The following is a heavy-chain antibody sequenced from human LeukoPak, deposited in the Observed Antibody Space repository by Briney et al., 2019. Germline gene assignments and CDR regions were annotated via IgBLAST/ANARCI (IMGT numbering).Heavy chain of an antibody. CDR3: ARIRYFDWLLYGGGFDY. Sequence: GGSPRLSCAASGFTFSSYWMSWVRQAPGKGLEWVANIKQDGSEKYYVDSVKGRFTISRDNAKNSLYLQMNSLRAEDTAVYYCARIRYFDWLLYGGGFDYWGQGTLVTVSS. V-gene: IGHV3-7*01. J-gene: IGHJ4*02. D-gene: IGHD3-9*01. CDR1: GFTFSSYW. CDR2: IKQDGSEK.